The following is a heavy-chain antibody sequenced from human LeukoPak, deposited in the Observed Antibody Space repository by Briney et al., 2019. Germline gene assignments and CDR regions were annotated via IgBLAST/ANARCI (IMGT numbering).Heavy chain of an antibody. CDR1: GYTFTTYG. CDR2: INPNSGGT. D-gene: IGHD2-2*01. J-gene: IGHJ5*02. CDR3: ARAGYCSSTSCSFEP. Sequence: ASVQVSCKASGYTFTTYGISWVRQAPGQGLEWMGWINPNSGGTNYAQKFQGRVTMTRDTSISTAYMELSRLRSDDTAVYYCARAGYCSSTSCSFEPWGQGTLVTVSS. V-gene: IGHV1-2*02.